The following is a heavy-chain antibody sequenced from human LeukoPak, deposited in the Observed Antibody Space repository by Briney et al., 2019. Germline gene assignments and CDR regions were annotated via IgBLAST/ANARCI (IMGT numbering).Heavy chain of an antibody. CDR1: GGTFSSYT. J-gene: IGHJ4*02. V-gene: IGHV1-69*04. CDR3: ARDLRRYDFWSERGNFDY. CDR2: IIPILGIA. D-gene: IGHD3-3*01. Sequence: SVKVSCKASGGTFSSYTISWVRQAPGQGLEWMGRIIPILGIANYAQKFQGRVTITADKSTSTAYMELSSLKSEDTAVYYCARDLRRYDFWSERGNFDYWGQGTLVTVSS.